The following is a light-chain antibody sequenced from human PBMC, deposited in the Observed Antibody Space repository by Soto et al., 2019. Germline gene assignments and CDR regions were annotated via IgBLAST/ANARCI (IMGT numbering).Light chain of an antibody. Sequence: EIVLTQSPATLSLSPGERATLSCRASQSVSSYLAWYQQKPGQAPRFLIYGASYRATGIPDRFSGSGSGTDFTLTISRLEPEDFAVYYCQQYGSSPLTFGGGTKVDIK. CDR2: GAS. V-gene: IGKV3-20*01. J-gene: IGKJ4*01. CDR1: QSVSSY. CDR3: QQYGSSPLT.